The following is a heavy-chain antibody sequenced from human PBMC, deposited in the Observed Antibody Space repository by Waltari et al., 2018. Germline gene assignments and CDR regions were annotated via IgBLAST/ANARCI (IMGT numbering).Heavy chain of an antibody. CDR3: ARTDYSNYGFDY. CDR2: IPNLGIA. Sequence: QLQLQESGPGLVKPSETLSLTCTVSGGSISSSSYYWGWIRKPPGKGLEWMGRSIPNLGIANYAQKFQGRVTITADKSTSTAYMELSSLRSEDTAVYYCARTDYSNYGFDYWGQGTLVTVSS. D-gene: IGHD4-4*01. CDR1: GGSISSSSYY. V-gene: IGHV1-69*09. J-gene: IGHJ4*02.